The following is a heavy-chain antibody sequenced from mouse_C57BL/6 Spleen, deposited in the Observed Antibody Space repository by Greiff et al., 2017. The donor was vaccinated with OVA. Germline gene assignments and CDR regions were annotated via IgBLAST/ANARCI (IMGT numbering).Heavy chain of an antibody. CDR1: GYTFTSYW. D-gene: IGHD2-4*01. V-gene: IGHV1-69*01. CDR2: IDPSDSYT. CDR3: AREDYYDSFAY. Sequence: VKLQQPGAELVMPGASVKLSCKASGYTFTSYWMHWVKQRPGQGLEWIGEIDPSDSYTNYNKKFKGKSTLTVDKSSSTAYRQLSSLTSEDSAVYYCAREDYYDSFAYWGQGTLVTVSA. J-gene: IGHJ3*01.